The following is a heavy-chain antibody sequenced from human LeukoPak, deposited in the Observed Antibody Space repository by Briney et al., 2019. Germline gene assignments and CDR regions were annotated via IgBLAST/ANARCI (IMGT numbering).Heavy chain of an antibody. CDR1: VFNFSSYA. CDR3: ARSASSGWAYYYYNYMDV. CDR2: ISYDGGEK. Sequence: GRSLRLSCVASVFNFSSYAMHWVRQAPGKGLEWVALISYDGGEKYYADSVKGRFTISRDNSKNTLSLQMNSLTAEDTAVYYCARSASSGWAYYYYNYMDVWGKGTTVTVSS. V-gene: IGHV3-30*04. D-gene: IGHD6-19*01. J-gene: IGHJ6*03.